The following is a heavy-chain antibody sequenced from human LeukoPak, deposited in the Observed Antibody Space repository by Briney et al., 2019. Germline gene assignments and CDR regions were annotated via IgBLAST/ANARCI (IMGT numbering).Heavy chain of an antibody. CDR1: GYSISSGYY. CDR2: IYHSGST. V-gene: IGHV4-38-2*02. CDR3: ARDGGGYSSSWYNWFDP. Sequence: SETLSLTCTVSGYSISSGYYWGWIRQPPGKGLEWIGSIYHSGSTYYNPSLKSRTTISVDTSKNQFSLKMSSVTAADTAFYYCARDGGGYSSSWYNWFDPWGQGTLVTVSS. J-gene: IGHJ5*02. D-gene: IGHD6-13*01.